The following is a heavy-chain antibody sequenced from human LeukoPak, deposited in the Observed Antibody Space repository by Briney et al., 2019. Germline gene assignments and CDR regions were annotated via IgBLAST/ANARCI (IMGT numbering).Heavy chain of an antibody. Sequence: GGSLRLSCAASGFTFSSYGMHWVRQAPGKGLEWVAVISYDGSNKYYADSVKGRFTISRGNSKNTLYPQMNSLRAEDTAVYYCAKGCRGGDCYSPTYLDYWGQGTLVTVSS. CDR1: GFTFSSYG. J-gene: IGHJ4*02. CDR2: ISYDGSNK. CDR3: AKGCRGGDCYSPTYLDY. V-gene: IGHV3-30*18. D-gene: IGHD2-21*02.